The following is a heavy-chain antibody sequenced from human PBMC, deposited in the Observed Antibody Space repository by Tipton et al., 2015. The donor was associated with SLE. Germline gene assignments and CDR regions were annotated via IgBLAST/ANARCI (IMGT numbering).Heavy chain of an antibody. CDR3: ARGAKERITLVRVRPYYFDY. D-gene: IGHD3-10*01. J-gene: IGHJ4*01. V-gene: IGHV4-34*01. Sequence: TLSLTCAVYGASFSGYYWSWIRQPPGKGLEWIGEINHSGGTNYNPSLKSRVTVSVDTSKNQLSLKLTSVTAADTSVYYCARGAKERITLVRVRPYYFDYWGQGSLVTVSS. CDR1: GASFSGYY. CDR2: INHSGGT.